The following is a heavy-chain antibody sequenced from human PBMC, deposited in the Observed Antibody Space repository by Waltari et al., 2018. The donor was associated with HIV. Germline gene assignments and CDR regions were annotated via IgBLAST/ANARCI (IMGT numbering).Heavy chain of an antibody. Sequence: VQVVQSGAEVKKPGSSVKVSCQASGDTLSNYAVSWVRQAPGQGLEWMGRSNPGIGIAMHTDKFQDRVTINADKATNSAYMELGGRGSEDTALYFCALGRIDDIRSGRENLGGFDPWGPGTLVSVSS. J-gene: IGHJ5*02. CDR2: SNPGIGIA. D-gene: IGHD3-3*01. V-gene: IGHV1-69*04. CDR1: GDTLSNYA. CDR3: ALGRIDDIRSGRENLGGFDP.